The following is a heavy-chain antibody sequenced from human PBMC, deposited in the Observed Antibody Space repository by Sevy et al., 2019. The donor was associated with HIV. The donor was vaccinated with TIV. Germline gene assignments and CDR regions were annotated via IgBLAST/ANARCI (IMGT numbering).Heavy chain of an antibody. Sequence: GGSLRLSCAASGFTFSSYAMHWVRQAPGKGLEWVAVISYDGTNKYYADSVKGRFTISRDNSKKILYVQMNSLRGEDTAVYYGARDKHDYAGNVRTGWFDPWGQGTLVTVSS. CDR1: GFTFSSYA. V-gene: IGHV3-30-3*01. CDR2: ISYDGTNK. CDR3: ARDKHDYAGNVRTGWFDP. D-gene: IGHD4-17*01. J-gene: IGHJ5*02.